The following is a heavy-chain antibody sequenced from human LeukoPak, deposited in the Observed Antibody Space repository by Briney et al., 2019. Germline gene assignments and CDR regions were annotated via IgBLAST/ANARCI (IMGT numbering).Heavy chain of an antibody. CDR2: INHSGST. V-gene: IGHV4-34*01. CDR3: ARMDTFMVLAY. Sequence: PTETLSLTCAVYGGSFSGYYWSWIRQPPGKGLEWIGEINHSGSTNYNPSLKSRVTISVDTSKNQFSLKLSSVTAADTAVYYCARMDTFMVLAYWGQGTLVTVSS. D-gene: IGHD5-18*01. J-gene: IGHJ4*02. CDR1: GGSFSGYY.